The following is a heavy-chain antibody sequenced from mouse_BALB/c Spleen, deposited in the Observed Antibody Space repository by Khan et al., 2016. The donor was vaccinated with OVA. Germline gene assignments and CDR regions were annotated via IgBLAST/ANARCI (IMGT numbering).Heavy chain of an antibody. Sequence: EVQLVESGPGLVKPSQSLSLTCTVTGYSITSEYAWNWIRQFPGNKLEWMGYINYSGNTRFNPSLRSRISITRDTSKNQFILQLNSVTTEDTATYYCARKDYYDYDPFPYWGQATLVTVAA. J-gene: IGHJ3*01. CDR2: INYSGNT. CDR1: GYSITSEYA. CDR3: ARKDYYDYDPFPY. D-gene: IGHD2-4*01. V-gene: IGHV3-2*02.